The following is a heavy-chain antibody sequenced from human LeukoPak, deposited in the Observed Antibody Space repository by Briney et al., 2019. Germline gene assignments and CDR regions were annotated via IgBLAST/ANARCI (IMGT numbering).Heavy chain of an antibody. J-gene: IGHJ4*02. Sequence: GGSLRLSCAASGFTFSSYAMHWVRQAPGKGLEYVSAISSNGGSTYYANSVKGRFTISRDNSKNTLYLQMGSLRAGDMAVYYCARSDHLSIAAAGIFDYWGQGTLVTVSS. CDR3: ARSDHLSIAAAGIFDY. CDR2: ISSNGGST. CDR1: GFTFSSYA. V-gene: IGHV3-64*01. D-gene: IGHD6-13*01.